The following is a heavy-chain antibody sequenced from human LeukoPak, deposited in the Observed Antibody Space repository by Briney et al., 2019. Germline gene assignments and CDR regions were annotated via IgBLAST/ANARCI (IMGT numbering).Heavy chain of an antibody. CDR2: INPNSGGT. Sequence: ASVKVSCKASGYTFTGYYVHWVRQAPGQGLEWMGWINPNSGGTNYAQKFQGRVTMTRDTSISTAYMELSRLRSDDTAVYYCARESPYSSSSSLDYWGQGTLVTVSS. CDR1: GYTFTGYY. CDR3: ARESPYSSSSSLDY. J-gene: IGHJ4*02. D-gene: IGHD6-6*01. V-gene: IGHV1-2*02.